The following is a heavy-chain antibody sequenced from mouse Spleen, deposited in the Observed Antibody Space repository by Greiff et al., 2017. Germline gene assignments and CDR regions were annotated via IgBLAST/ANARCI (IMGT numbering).Heavy chain of an antibody. CDR3: ARRLYYGSSYWYFDV. D-gene: IGHD1-1*01. J-gene: IGHJ1*01. CDR1: GYTFTSYW. V-gene: IGHV1-69*01. Sequence: QDQLQQPGAELVMPGASVKLSCKASGYTFTSYWMHWVKQRPGQGLEWIGEIDPSDSYTNYNQKFKGKATLTVDKSSSTAYMQLSSLTSEDSAVYYCARRLYYGSSYWYFDVWGAGTTVTVSS. CDR2: IDPSDSYT.